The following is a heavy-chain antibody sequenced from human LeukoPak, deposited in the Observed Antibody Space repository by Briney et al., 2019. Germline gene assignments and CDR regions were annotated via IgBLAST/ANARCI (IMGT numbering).Heavy chain of an antibody. CDR1: GGSISSRTYY. CDR3: ARGGRDSSGYYLSH. Sequence: SETLSLTCTVSGGSISSRTYYWGWIRQPPGKGLEWIANIYYSGSTYYNPSLKSRVTISVDTSKNQFSLKLSSVTAADTAVYYCARGGRDSSGYYLSHWGQGTLVTVSS. CDR2: IYYSGST. J-gene: IGHJ4*02. V-gene: IGHV4-39*07. D-gene: IGHD3-22*01.